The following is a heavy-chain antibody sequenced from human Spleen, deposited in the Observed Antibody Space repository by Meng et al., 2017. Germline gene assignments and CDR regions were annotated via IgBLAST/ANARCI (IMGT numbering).Heavy chain of an antibody. Sequence: SQTLSLTCAVYGGSFSGYYWSWIRQPPGKGLEWIGEINHSGSTNYNPSLKSRVTMTRDTSTSTVYMELSSLRSEDTAVYYCAREFGYSGYDWDRSVGDYWGQGTLVTVSS. CDR2: INHSGST. V-gene: IGHV4-34*10. CDR1: GGSFSGYY. D-gene: IGHD5-12*01. CDR3: AREFGYSGYDWDRSVGDY. J-gene: IGHJ4*02.